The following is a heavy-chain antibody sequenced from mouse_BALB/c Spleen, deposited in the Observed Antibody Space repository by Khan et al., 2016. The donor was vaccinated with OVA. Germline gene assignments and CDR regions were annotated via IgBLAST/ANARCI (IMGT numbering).Heavy chain of an antibody. D-gene: IGHD1-2*01. CDR2: IWGDGGT. V-gene: IGHV2-3*01. CDR1: GFSLTTYG. J-gene: IGHJ4*01. CDR3: ARFTTATRNYYVMDY. Sequence: QVQLKESGPGLVAPSQSLYITCTVSGFSLTTYGVNWIRQPPGKGLEWLGGIWGDGGTNYHSALIHRLSSSKDNSTSQAFLKLHSLQTDDTATYYCARFTTATRNYYVMDYWGQGTSVTVSS.